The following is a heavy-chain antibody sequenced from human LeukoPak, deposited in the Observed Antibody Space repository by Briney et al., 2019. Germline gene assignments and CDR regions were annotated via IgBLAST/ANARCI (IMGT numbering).Heavy chain of an antibody. CDR2: INPNSGGT. Sequence: ASVKVSCKASGGTISTYAINWVRQAPGQGLEWMGWINPNSGGTNYAQKFQGRVTMTRDTSITTAYMELSRLRSDDTAVYYRARDSGIYRDGFDIWGQGTMVTVSS. D-gene: IGHD1-26*01. V-gene: IGHV1-2*02. CDR3: ARDSGIYRDGFDI. CDR1: GGTISTYA. J-gene: IGHJ3*02.